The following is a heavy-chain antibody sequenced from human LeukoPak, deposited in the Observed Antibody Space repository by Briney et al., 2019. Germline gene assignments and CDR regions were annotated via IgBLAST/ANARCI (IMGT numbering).Heavy chain of an antibody. CDR1: GGSISSYY. CDR3: ARHRGDSSGWYSEIDY. D-gene: IGHD6-19*01. CDR2: IYTSGST. Sequence: SETLSLTCTVSGGSISSYYWSWIRQPAGKGLEWIGRIYTSGSTNYNPSLKSRVTMPVDTSKNQFSLKLSSVTAADTAVYYCARHRGDSSGWYSEIDYWGQGTLVTVSS. J-gene: IGHJ4*02. V-gene: IGHV4-4*07.